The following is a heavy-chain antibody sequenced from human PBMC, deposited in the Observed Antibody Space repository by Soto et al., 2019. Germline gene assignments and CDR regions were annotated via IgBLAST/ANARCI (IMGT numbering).Heavy chain of an antibody. CDR3: AKGWGQNWNLDY. CDR2: ISGSGGTG. Sequence: EVQLLESGGGSVQPGGSLRLSCAASGFTFSSYAMHWVRRPPGKGLECVSSISGSGGTGYYADSVKGRFSISRDSLVNTLYLQMNSLRAEETAVYYCAKGWGQNWNLDYWGQGTLVTVSP. J-gene: IGHJ4*02. V-gene: IGHV3-23*01. D-gene: IGHD1-1*01. CDR1: GFTFSSYA.